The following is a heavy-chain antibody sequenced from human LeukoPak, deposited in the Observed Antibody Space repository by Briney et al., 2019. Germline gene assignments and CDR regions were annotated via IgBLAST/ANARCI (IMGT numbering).Heavy chain of an antibody. CDR3: ARVPTDSSSWSKRDYYYGMDV. D-gene: IGHD6-13*01. CDR1: GGSISSYY. J-gene: IGHJ6*02. V-gene: IGHV4-59*01. Sequence: SETLPLTCTVSGGSISSYYWSWIRQPPGKGLEWIGYIYYSGSTNYNPSLKSRVTISVDTSKNQFSLKLSSVTAADTAVYYCARVPTDSSSWSKRDYYYGMDVWGQGTTVTVSS. CDR2: IYYSGST.